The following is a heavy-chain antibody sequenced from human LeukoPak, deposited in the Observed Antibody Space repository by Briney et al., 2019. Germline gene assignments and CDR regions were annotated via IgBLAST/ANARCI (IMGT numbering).Heavy chain of an antibody. CDR2: IRYDGSNK. D-gene: IGHD3-9*01. J-gene: IGHJ4*02. CDR3: AKALLRYFDWLSY. CDR1: GFTFSSYG. V-gene: IGHV3-30*02. Sequence: GGSLRLSCAASGFTFSSYGVHWVRQAPGKGLEWVAFIRYDGSNKYYADSVKGRFTISRDNSKNTLYLQMNSLRAEDTAVYYCAKALLRYFDWLSYWGQGTLVTVSS.